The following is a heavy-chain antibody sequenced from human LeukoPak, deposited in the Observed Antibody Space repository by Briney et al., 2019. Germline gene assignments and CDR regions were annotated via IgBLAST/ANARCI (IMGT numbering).Heavy chain of an antibody. V-gene: IGHV1-46*01. CDR2: INPSGGST. D-gene: IGHD2-2*01. J-gene: IGHJ4*02. Sequence: ASVKVSCKASGYTFTSYYMHWVRQAPGQGLEWMGIINPSGGSTSYAQKFQGRVTMTRDTSTSTVYMELSSLRSEDTAVYYCARAVGYCSSTSCYLFDYWGQGTLVTVSS. CDR3: ARAVGYCSSTSCYLFDY. CDR1: GYTFTSYY.